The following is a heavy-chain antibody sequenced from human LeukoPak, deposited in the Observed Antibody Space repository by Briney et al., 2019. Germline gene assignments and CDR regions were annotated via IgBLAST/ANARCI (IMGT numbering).Heavy chain of an antibody. CDR2: IYYSGST. D-gene: IGHD3-22*01. CDR1: GGSISSYY. V-gene: IGHV4-59*01. J-gene: IGHJ4*02. Sequence: SETLSLTCTVSGGSISSYYWSWIRQPPGKGLEWIGYIYYSGSTNYNPSLKSRVTISVDTSKNQFSLKLSSVTAADTAVYYCARGGSDSSGYGYWGQGTLVTVSS. CDR3: ARGGSDSSGYGY.